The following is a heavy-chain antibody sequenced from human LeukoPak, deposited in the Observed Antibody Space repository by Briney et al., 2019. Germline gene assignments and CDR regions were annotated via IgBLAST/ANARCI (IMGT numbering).Heavy chain of an antibody. Sequence: GSLRLSCATSGFTFDDYGMSWVRQAPGKGLEWVSNSYWNGGSTGYADSVKGRFTISSDNAKNSLYLQMNSLRAEDTAVYYCARVPYSSSWYAHFDYWGQGTLVTVSS. D-gene: IGHD6-13*01. V-gene: IGHV3-20*04. CDR1: GFTFDDYG. J-gene: IGHJ4*02. CDR3: ARVPYSSSWYAHFDY. CDR2: SYWNGGST.